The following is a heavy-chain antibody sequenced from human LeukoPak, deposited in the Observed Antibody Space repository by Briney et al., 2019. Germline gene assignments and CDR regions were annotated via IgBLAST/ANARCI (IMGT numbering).Heavy chain of an antibody. CDR2: IIPILGIA. D-gene: IGHD3-22*01. Sequence: SVKVSCKASGGTFSSYAISWVRQTPGQGLKWMGRIIPILGIANYAQKFQGRVTITADKSTSTAYMELSSLRSEDTAVYYCARGDTITTRFDYWGQGTLVTVSS. CDR1: GGTFSSYA. V-gene: IGHV1-69*04. CDR3: ARGDTITTRFDY. J-gene: IGHJ4*02.